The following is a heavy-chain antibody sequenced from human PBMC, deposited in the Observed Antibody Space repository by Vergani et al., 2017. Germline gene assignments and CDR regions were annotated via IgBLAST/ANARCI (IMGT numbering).Heavy chain of an antibody. D-gene: IGHD2-15*01. CDR3: ANLGYCTGDSCHSVR. Sequence: QVQLQESGPGLVKPPGTLSLTCAVSGGSITSYNWWTWVRQSPGKGLEWIGEIFHSGTTNYNPSLKSRVTISIEKSKNQFSLNLASVTAADTAVYYCANLGYCTGDSCHSVRWGPGTLVTVSS. J-gene: IGHJ4*02. CDR2: IFHSGTT. CDR1: GGSITSYNW. V-gene: IGHV4-4*03.